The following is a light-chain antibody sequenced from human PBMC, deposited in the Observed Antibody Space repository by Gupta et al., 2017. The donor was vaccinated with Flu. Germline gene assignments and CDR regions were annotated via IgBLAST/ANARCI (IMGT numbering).Light chain of an antibody. CDR3: QHKYSTPRF. Sequence: PASLSASVGDRATLTCRASQRISNFLLGYQQKQRNAPKLLIYDASSWKSGVPSRSSGSGWGTDFTPPITSLQHEDFATYYCQHKYSTPRFFGQGTKVEIK. J-gene: IGKJ2*01. V-gene: IGKV1-39*01. CDR1: QRISNF. CDR2: DAS.